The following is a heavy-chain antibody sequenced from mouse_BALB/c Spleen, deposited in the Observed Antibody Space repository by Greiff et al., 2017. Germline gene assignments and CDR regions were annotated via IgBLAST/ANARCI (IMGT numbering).Heavy chain of an antibody. CDR2: IIPNNGGT. V-gene: IGHV1-18*01. D-gene: IGHD1-2*01. Sequence: EVQLQQSGPELVKPGASVKISCKTSGYSFTEYTMHWVKQSYGKSLEWIGGIIPNNGGTSYNQKFKGKATLTGDKSSSTAYMELRSLTSEDSAVYDCARGGLLRLPFAYWGQGTLVTVSA. J-gene: IGHJ3*01. CDR3: ARGGLLRLPFAY. CDR1: GYSFTEYT.